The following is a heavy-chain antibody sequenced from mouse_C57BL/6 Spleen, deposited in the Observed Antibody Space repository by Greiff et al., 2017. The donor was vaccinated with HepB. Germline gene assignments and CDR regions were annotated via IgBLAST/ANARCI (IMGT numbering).Heavy chain of an antibody. CDR2: ISNGGGST. CDR1: GFTFSDYY. V-gene: IGHV5-12*01. Sequence: DVMLVESGGGLVQPGGSLKLSCAASGFTFSDYYMYWVRQTPEKRLEWVAYISNGGGSTYYPDTVKGRFTISRDNAKNTLYLQMSRLKSEDTAMYYCARQGDDGAWFAYWGQGTLVTVSA. CDR3: ARQGDDGAWFAY. J-gene: IGHJ3*01.